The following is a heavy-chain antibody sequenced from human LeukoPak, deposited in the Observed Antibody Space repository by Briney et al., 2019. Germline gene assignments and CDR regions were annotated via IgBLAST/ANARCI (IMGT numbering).Heavy chain of an antibody. CDR2: IRYDGSNK. CDR1: GFTFSSYS. V-gene: IGHV3-30*02. J-gene: IGHJ3*02. D-gene: IGHD6-13*01. Sequence: GGSLRLSCAASGFTFSSYSMNWVRQAPGKGLEWVAFIRYDGSNKYYADSVKGRFTISRGNSKNTLYLQMNSLRAEDTAVYYCAKSRDRGIAAAGTSDAFDIWGQGTMVTVSS. CDR3: AKSRDRGIAAAGTSDAFDI.